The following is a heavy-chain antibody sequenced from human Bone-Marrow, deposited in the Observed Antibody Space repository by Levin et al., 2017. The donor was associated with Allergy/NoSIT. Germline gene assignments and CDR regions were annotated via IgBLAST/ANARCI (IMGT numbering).Heavy chain of an antibody. CDR2: TNPNSGKT. Sequence: GESLKISCKASGYTFTSYDINWVRQATGQGLEWMGYTNPNSGKTGYAQKFQGRVTMTWDTSITTAYMELSSLTSEDTAVYYCAREFRAVGGWGQGTLVTVSS. CDR3: AREFRAVGG. J-gene: IGHJ4*02. CDR1: GYTFTSYD. V-gene: IGHV1-8*01.